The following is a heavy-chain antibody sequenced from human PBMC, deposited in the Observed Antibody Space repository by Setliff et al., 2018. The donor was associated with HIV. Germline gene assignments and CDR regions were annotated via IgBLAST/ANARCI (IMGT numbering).Heavy chain of an antibody. Sequence: ASVKVSCKASGYTFTKYDINWVRQATGQGLEWMGWMSPNSGNTGYAQKFQGRVTITRNTSISTVYMDLDSLRSDDAAVYYCARGRYDFWSGYHPFDYWGQGTLVTVSS. V-gene: IGHV1-8*03. CDR2: MSPNSGNT. CDR3: ARGRYDFWSGYHPFDY. CDR1: GYTFTKYD. D-gene: IGHD3-3*01. J-gene: IGHJ4*02.